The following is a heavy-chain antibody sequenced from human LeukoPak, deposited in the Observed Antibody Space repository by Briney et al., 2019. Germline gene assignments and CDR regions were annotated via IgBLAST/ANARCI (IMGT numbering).Heavy chain of an antibody. CDR2: INSDGSST. CDR3: ARGSGYYDSSGYLLQFFDY. D-gene: IGHD3-22*01. V-gene: IGHV3-74*01. CDR1: GFTFISYA. J-gene: IGHJ4*02. Sequence: GGSLRLSCAASGFTFISYAIHWVRHAPGKGLVWVSRINSDGSSTSYADSVKGRFTISRDNAKNTLYLQMNSLRAEDTAVYYCARGSGYYDSSGYLLQFFDYWGQGTLVTVSS.